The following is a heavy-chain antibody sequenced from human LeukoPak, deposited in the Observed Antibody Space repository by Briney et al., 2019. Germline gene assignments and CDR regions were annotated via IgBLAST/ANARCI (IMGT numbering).Heavy chain of an antibody. V-gene: IGHV4-59*01. CDR2: IYYSVIT. Sequence: SETLSLTCTVSGGSISSYYWNWIRQPPGKGLEYIGYIYYSVITNYNPSLKSRVTISVDTSKNQFSLKLSSVTAADTAVYYCARAGRWEGRPHAFDIWGQGTMVTVSS. CDR1: GGSISSYY. J-gene: IGHJ3*02. CDR3: ARAGRWEGRPHAFDI. D-gene: IGHD1-26*01.